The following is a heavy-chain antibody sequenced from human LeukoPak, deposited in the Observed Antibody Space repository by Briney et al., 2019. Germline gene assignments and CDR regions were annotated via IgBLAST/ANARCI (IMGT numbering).Heavy chain of an antibody. D-gene: IGHD6-19*01. V-gene: IGHV3-48*04. CDR1: GFTFSRYS. Sequence: GGSLRLSCAASGFTFSRYSMNWVRQAPGKGLEWISYISSSSNMIYYADSVEGRFTIFRDNAKNSLYLQMNSLRAEDTAVYYCAREDSWQWLALDYWGQGALVTVSS. CDR3: AREDSWQWLALDY. CDR2: ISSSSNMI. J-gene: IGHJ4*02.